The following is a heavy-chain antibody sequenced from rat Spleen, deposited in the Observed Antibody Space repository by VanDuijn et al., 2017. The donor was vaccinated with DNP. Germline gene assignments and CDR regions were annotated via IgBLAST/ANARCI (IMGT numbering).Heavy chain of an antibody. CDR3: TRKYTTDYYWYFDF. CDR1: GFIFSNYW. Sequence: EVQLVESGGGPVQPGRSLKLSCAASGFIFSNYWMTWIRQAPGKGLEWVASITNTGGSTYYQDSVKGRFTISRDNAKSALYLQMNSLSSEDTATYYCTRKYTTDYYWYFDFWGPGTMVTVSS. J-gene: IGHJ1*01. D-gene: IGHD1-6*01. CDR2: ITNTGGST. V-gene: IGHV5-31*01.